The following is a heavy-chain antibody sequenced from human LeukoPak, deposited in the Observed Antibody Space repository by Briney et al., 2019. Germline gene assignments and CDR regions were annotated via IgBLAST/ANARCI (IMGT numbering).Heavy chain of an antibody. D-gene: IGHD2-15*01. V-gene: IGHV3-21*01. J-gene: IGHJ4*02. CDR1: GFTFSSYS. CDR2: ISSSSSYI. CDR3: ARDRFYSPHYNFEY. Sequence: GGSLRLSCAASGFTFSSYSMNLVRQAPGKGLEWVSSISSSSSYIYYADSVKGRFTISRDNAKNSLYLQMNSLRAEDTAVYYCARDRFYSPHYNFEYWGQGTLVTVSS.